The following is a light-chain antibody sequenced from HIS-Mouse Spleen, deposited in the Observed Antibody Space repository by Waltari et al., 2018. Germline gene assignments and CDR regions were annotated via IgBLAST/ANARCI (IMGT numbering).Light chain of an antibody. CDR2: DGS. J-gene: IGLJ3*02. Sequence: QSALTQPASVSGSPGQSITISCTGTSSDVGSYNLVSWYQRHPGKAPKLMIYDGSKRPSGVSNRLSGSKSGNTASLTISGLQAEDEADYYCCSYAGSSTWVFGGGTKLTVL. CDR1: SSDVGSYNL. CDR3: CSYAGSSTWV. V-gene: IGLV2-23*01.